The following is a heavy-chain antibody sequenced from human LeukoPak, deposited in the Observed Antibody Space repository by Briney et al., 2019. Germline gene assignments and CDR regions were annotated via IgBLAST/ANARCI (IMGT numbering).Heavy chain of an antibody. CDR1: GGTFSSYA. J-gene: IGHJ5*02. CDR3: ATDGGFRYCSSTSCYKNWFDP. CDR2: IIPILGIA. D-gene: IGHD2-2*02. V-gene: IGHV1-69*04. Sequence: ATVKVSCKASGGTFSSYAISWVRQAPGQGLEWMGRIIPILGIANYAQKFQGRVTITADKSTSTAYMELSSLRSEDTAVYYCATDGGFRYCSSTSCYKNWFDPWGQGTLVTVSS.